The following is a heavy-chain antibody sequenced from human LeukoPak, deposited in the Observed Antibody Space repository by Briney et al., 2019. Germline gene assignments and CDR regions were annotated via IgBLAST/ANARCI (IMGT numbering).Heavy chain of an antibody. CDR1: GGSISSYY. J-gene: IGHJ4*02. CDR3: ARRTTGTGPFDY. D-gene: IGHD1-1*01. V-gene: IGHV4-59*08. Sequence: SETLSLTCTVSGGSISSYYWSWIRQPPGKGLEWIAYIYYRGSTNYNPSLKSRVTISIDTSKNQFSLKLSSVTAADTAVYYCARRTTGTGPFDYWGQGTLVTVSS. CDR2: IYYRGST.